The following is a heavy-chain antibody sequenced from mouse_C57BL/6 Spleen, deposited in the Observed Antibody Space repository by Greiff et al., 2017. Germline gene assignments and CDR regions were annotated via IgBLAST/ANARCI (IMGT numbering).Heavy chain of an antibody. Sequence: EVKLMESGEGLVKPGGSLKLSCAASGSTFSSYAMSWVRQTPEKRLEWVAYISSGGGCTYYADTVKGRFTISSDNSRNTPYLQLSSLRSEDTAVYYCTREGATTAFDYWGQGTTLTVSS. CDR2: ISSGGGCT. D-gene: IGHD1-2*01. CDR1: GSTFSSYA. V-gene: IGHV5-9-1*02. J-gene: IGHJ2*01. CDR3: TREGATTAFDY.